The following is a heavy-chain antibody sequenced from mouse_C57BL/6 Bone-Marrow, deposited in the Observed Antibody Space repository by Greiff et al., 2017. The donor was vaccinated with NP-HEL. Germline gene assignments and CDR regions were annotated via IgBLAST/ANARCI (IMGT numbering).Heavy chain of an antibody. CDR3: APYCGSYVNYDMDY. V-gene: IGHV14-3*01. Sequence: VQLQQSVAELVRPGASVKLSCTASGFNFKNTYMHWVKQRPEQGLEWIGRIDPANGNNKYAPKFQGKATITADTSSNTAWLQLSILTSADTAIYFGAPYCGSYVNYDMDYWGQGTTVTVSS. CDR2: IDPANGNN. J-gene: IGHJ4*01. CDR1: GFNFKNTY. D-gene: IGHD2-10*01.